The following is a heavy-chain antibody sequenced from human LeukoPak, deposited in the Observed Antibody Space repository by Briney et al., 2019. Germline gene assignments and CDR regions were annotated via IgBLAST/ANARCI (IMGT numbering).Heavy chain of an antibody. CDR1: GGSISSGSYY. CDR3: ARGLGSSWYNEVLSGAINWFDP. V-gene: IGHV4-61*02. Sequence: SETLSLTCTVSGGSISSGSYYWSWIRQPAGKGLEWIGRIYTSGSTNYNPSLKSRVTISVDTSKNQFSLKLSSVTAADTAVYYCARGLGSSWYNEVLSGAINWFDPWGQGTLVTVSS. D-gene: IGHD6-13*01. CDR2: IYTSGST. J-gene: IGHJ5*02.